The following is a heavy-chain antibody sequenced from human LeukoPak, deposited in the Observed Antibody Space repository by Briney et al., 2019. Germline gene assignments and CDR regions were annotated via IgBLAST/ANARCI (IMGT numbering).Heavy chain of an antibody. CDR1: GYSISSGYY. D-gene: IGHD1-26*01. Sequence: PSETLSLTCTVSGYSISSGYYWGWIRQPPGKGLEWIGRIYHSGGTYYNPSLKSRVTISVDTSKNQSSLKLNSVTAADTAIYYCARQLYSGSYPSWGQGALVTVSS. CDR2: IYHSGGT. V-gene: IGHV4-38-2*02. CDR3: ARQLYSGSYPS. J-gene: IGHJ5*02.